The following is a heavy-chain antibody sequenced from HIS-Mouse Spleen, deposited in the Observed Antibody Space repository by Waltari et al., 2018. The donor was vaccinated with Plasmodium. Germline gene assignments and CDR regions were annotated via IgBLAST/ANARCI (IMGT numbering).Heavy chain of an antibody. J-gene: IGHJ4*02. CDR2: IYTSGST. V-gene: IGHV4-4*07. D-gene: IGHD6-13*01. CDR1: AGSISSYY. CDR3: ARDSSSWYFDY. Sequence: QVQLQASGPGLVKPSEPLSRTCTVAAGSISSYYWSWNRQPAGKGLEWIGRIYTSGSTNYNPSLKSRVTMSVDTSKNQFSLKLSSVTAADTAVYYCARDSSSWYFDYWGQGTLVTVSS.